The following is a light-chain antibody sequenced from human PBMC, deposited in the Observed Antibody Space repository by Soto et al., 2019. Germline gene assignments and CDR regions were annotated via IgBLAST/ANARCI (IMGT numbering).Light chain of an antibody. CDR2: LGS. J-gene: IGKJ1*01. Sequence: DIVMTQSPLSLPVTPGEPASISCRSSQSLLHSNGYNYLDWYLQKPGQSPQLLIYLGSNRASGVPDRFSGSGSGTDFTLKISRVEAEDVVFYYCMQALQTPWTFGQGTKVEIK. V-gene: IGKV2-28*01. CDR1: QSLLHSNGYNY. CDR3: MQALQTPWT.